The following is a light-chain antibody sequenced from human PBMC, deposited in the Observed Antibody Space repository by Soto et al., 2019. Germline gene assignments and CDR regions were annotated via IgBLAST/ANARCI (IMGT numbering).Light chain of an antibody. CDR1: QSLLHSNGYYY. V-gene: IGKV2-28*01. CDR3: MQALQTPLT. J-gene: IGKJ4*01. CDR2: LGS. Sequence: DIVMTQSPLSLPVTPGEPASISCRSSQSLLHSNGYYYLDWYLQKPGQSPQLLIYLGSHRASGVPDRFSGSASGTDFTLKISRVEAEDVGVYYCMQALQTPLTFGGGTEVEI.